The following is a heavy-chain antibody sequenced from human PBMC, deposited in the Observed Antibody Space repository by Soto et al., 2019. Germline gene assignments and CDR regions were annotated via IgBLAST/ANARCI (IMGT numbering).Heavy chain of an antibody. CDR3: ARGRGYYDSSGYYRPHIFDY. Sequence: LTCAVYGGSFSGYYWSWIRQPPGKGLEGIGEINHSGSTNYNPSLKSRVTISVDTSKNQFSLKLSSVTAADTAVYYCARGRGYYDSSGYYRPHIFDYWGQGTLVTVSS. V-gene: IGHV4-34*01. CDR2: INHSGST. J-gene: IGHJ4*02. D-gene: IGHD3-22*01. CDR1: GGSFSGYY.